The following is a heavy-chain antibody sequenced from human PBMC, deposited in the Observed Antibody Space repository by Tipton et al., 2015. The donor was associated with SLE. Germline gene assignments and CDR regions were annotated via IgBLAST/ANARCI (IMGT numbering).Heavy chain of an antibody. CDR2: IYYSGTT. Sequence: TLSLTCTVSGGSISSSSDYWGWIRQPPGKGLEWIGNIYYSGTTFYNPSLKSRVSISVDTSKNQVSLKLNSVTAADTAVYYCARHGYPEERWLQYNLEYWGQGTLVTVSS. CDR1: GGSISSSSDY. CDR3: ARHGYPEERWLQYNLEY. J-gene: IGHJ4*02. D-gene: IGHD5-24*01. V-gene: IGHV4-39*01.